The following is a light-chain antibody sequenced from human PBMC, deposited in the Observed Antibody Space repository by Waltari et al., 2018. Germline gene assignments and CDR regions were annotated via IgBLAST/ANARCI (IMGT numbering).Light chain of an antibody. V-gene: IGLV2-23*02. CDR1: SSDVGNSNL. CDR2: EVT. Sequence: QSGLTQPASVSGSPGQSITIPCTGTSSDVGNSNLVSCYQQYPGKAPKLMVYEVTKRTSGVSDRFSGSKSGNTASLTIYGLQSEDEADYYCCSYAGLGIYVFGTGTKVTVL. J-gene: IGLJ1*01. CDR3: CSYAGLGIYV.